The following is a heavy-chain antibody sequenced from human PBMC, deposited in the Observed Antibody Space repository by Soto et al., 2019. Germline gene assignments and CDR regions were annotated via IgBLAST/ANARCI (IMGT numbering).Heavy chain of an antibody. CDR3: ARDRWGGGRDMDV. J-gene: IGHJ6*02. D-gene: IGHD3-10*01. Sequence: EVQLVESGGGLVQPGGSLRLSCAASGFTFSTYWIHWVRQAPGKGLVWVSRINSDGSSTNYEDSVKGRFTISRDNAKNTLFLQMSSLRAEDTAVYYCARDRWGGGRDMDVWGQGTTVTVSS. CDR1: GFTFSTYW. CDR2: INSDGSST. V-gene: IGHV3-74*01.